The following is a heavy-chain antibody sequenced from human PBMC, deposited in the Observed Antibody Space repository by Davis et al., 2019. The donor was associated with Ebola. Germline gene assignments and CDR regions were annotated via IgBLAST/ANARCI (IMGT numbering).Heavy chain of an antibody. J-gene: IGHJ4*02. D-gene: IGHD3-10*01. Sequence: MPGGSLRLSCAASGFTFSSYAMSWIRQPPGKGLEWIGEINHSGSTNYNPSLKSRVTISVDTSKNQFSLKLSSVTAADTAVYYCARGQRYYGSGRWNYWGQGTLVTVSS. CDR3: ARGQRYYGSGRWNY. V-gene: IGHV4-34*01. CDR1: GFTFSSYA. CDR2: INHSGST.